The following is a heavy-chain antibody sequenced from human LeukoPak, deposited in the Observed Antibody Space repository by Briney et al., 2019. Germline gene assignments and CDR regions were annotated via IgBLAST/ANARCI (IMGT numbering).Heavy chain of an antibody. CDR3: AKAPAGYYYDSSGYYVDY. D-gene: IGHD3-22*01. J-gene: IGHJ4*02. CDR1: GFTFSSYA. V-gene: IGHV3-23*01. CDR2: ISGSGGST. Sequence: GGSLRLSCAASGFTFSSYAMSWVRQAPGKGLEWVSAISGSGGSTYYADSVKGRFTISRDNSKNTLYLQMNSLRAEDTAVYYCAKAPAGYYYDSSGYYVDYWGQGTLVTVSS.